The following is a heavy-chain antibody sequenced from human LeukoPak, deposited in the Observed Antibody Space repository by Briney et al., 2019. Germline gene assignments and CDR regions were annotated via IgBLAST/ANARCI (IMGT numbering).Heavy chain of an antibody. CDR1: GHTFTRYY. CDR2: INPGSGNT. J-gene: IGHJ4*02. CDR3: ARVTGGANFDH. V-gene: IGHV1-46*01. D-gene: IGHD1-14*01. Sequence: ASVKVSCKASGHTFTRYYIHWVRQAPGQGLEWMGVINPGSGNTNYAQKFQDRVTMTRDTSTGTVYMELSSLRSEDTAVYFYARVTGGANFDHWGQGTLVTVSS.